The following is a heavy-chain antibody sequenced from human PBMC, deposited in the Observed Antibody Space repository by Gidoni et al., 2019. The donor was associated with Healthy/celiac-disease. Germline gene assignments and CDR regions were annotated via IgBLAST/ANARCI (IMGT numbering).Heavy chain of an antibody. CDR2: ISSSGSTI. V-gene: IGHV3-11*01. CDR1: AFPFIYYY. Sequence: QVQLVESGGGLVKPGGSLRLSCAASAFPFIYYYMSWIRQAPGKGLEWVSYISSSGSTIYYADSVKGRFTISRDNAKNSLYLQMNSLRAEDTAVYYCARRVTYYDILTGYYRYFDYWGQGTLVTVSS. CDR3: ARRVTYYDILTGYYRYFDY. D-gene: IGHD3-9*01. J-gene: IGHJ4*02.